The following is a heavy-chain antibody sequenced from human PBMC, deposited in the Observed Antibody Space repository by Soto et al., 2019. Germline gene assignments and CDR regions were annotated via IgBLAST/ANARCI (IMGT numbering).Heavy chain of an antibody. J-gene: IGHJ4*02. Sequence: GGSLRLSCAASGFTFSSYWMSWVRQAPGKGLQWVATIFSGGVTTRYADSVTGRFSLSRDNSQNMMSLQMNSLRVEDTALYYCARDRQPDGIWTFDYWGRGTLVTVSS. D-gene: IGHD1-1*01. CDR3: ARDRQPDGIWTFDY. V-gene: IGHV3-23*01. CDR1: GFTFSSYW. CDR2: IFSGGVTT.